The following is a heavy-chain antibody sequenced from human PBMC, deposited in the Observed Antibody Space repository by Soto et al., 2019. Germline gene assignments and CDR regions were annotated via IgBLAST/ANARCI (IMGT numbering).Heavy chain of an antibody. D-gene: IGHD2-21*01. CDR3: ARVQVGVTIHYYYYMDV. CDR1: GDFISSYY. CDR2: IYYDGTT. J-gene: IGHJ6*03. V-gene: IGHV4-59*01. Sequence: SETLSLTCSVSGDFISSYYWSWIRQPPGKGLEWLAYIYYDGTTNYNPSLKSRVTISVDRSKNRFSLKLSSVTAADTAVYYCARVQVGVTIHYYYYMDVWGKGTTVTVSS.